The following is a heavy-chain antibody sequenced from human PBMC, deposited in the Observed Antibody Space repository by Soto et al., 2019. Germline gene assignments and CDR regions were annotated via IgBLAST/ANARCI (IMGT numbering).Heavy chain of an antibody. CDR2: IIPIFGTA. D-gene: IGHD2-2*01. CDR1: GGTFSSYA. V-gene: IGHV1-69*13. J-gene: IGHJ5*02. Sequence: SVKVSCKASGGTFSSYAISWVRQAPGQGLEWMGGIIPIFGTANYAQKFQGRVTITADESTSTAYMELSSLRSEDTAVYHCARSPYCSSTSCYGSSNWFDPWGQGTLVTVSS. CDR3: ARSPYCSSTSCYGSSNWFDP.